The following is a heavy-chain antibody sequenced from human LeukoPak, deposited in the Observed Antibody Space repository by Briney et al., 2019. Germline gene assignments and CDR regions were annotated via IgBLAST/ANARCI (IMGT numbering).Heavy chain of an antibody. CDR1: GGSFSDYY. D-gene: IGHD3-3*01. CDR3: ASTEADYDFWSGTPSVGYMDV. CDR2: INHSGSP. V-gene: IGHV4-34*01. Sequence: SETLSLTCAVYGGSFSDYYWTWIRQPPGKGLEWIGEINHSGSPNYNPSLKSRVTISVDTSKNQFSLKLSSVTAADTAVYYCASTEADYDFWSGTPSVGYMDVWGKGTTVTVSS. J-gene: IGHJ6*03.